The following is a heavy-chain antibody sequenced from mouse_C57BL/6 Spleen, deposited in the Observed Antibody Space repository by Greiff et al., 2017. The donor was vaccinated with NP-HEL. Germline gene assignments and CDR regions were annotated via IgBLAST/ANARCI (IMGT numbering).Heavy chain of an antibody. Sequence: QVQLQQPGAELVRPGSSVKLSCKASGYTFTSYWMDWVKQRPGQGLEWIGNIYPSDSETHYNQKFKDKATLTVDKSSSTAYMQLSSLTSEDSAVYYCARCYYYGSSLDYWGQGTTLRVSS. CDR3: ARCYYYGSSLDY. D-gene: IGHD1-1*01. V-gene: IGHV1-61*01. CDR2: IYPSDSET. CDR1: GYTFTSYW. J-gene: IGHJ2*01.